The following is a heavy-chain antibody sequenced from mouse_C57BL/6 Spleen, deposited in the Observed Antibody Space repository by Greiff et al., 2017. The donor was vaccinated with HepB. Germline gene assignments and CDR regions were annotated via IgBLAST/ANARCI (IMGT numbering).Heavy chain of an antibody. V-gene: IGHV5-17*01. D-gene: IGHD1-1*01. CDR2: ISSGRSTI. J-gene: IGHJ1*03. CDR3: AREYYGSSLYWYFDV. CDR1: GFTFSDYG. Sequence: EVKLVESGGGLVKPGGSLKLSCAASGFTFSDYGMHWVRQAPEKGLEWVAYISSGRSTIYYADTVKGRFTISRDNAKNTLFLQMTSLRSEDTAMYYCAREYYGSSLYWYFDVWGTGTTVTVSS.